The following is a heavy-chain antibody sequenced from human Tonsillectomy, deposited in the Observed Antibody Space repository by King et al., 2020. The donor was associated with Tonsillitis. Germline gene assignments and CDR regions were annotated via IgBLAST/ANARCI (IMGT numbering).Heavy chain of an antibody. CDR1: GFTFSSYS. D-gene: IGHD2-21*01. J-gene: IGHJ4*02. Sequence: VQLVESGGGLVKPGGSLRLSCAASGFTFSSYSMNWVRQAPGKGLEWVSSISSSSSYIYYADSVKGRFTISRDNAKNSLYLQMNSLRAEDTAVYYCARDQYCGGDCYSSRFDYWGQGTLVTVSS. CDR3: ARDQYCGGDCYSSRFDY. CDR2: ISSSSSYI. V-gene: IGHV3-21*01.